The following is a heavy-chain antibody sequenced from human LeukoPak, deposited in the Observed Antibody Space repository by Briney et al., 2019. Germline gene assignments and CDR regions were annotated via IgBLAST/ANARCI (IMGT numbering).Heavy chain of an antibody. CDR2: MNPNSGNT. CDR3: ATEGAVAGTGYFDY. V-gene: IGHV1-8*01. J-gene: IGHJ4*02. CDR1: GYTFTSYD. Sequence: ASVKVSCKASGYTFTSYDINWVRQATGQGLEWMGWMNPNSGNTGYAQKFQGRVTMTRNTSISTAYMELSSLRSEDTAVYYCATEGAVAGTGYFDYWGQGTLVTVSS. D-gene: IGHD6-19*01.